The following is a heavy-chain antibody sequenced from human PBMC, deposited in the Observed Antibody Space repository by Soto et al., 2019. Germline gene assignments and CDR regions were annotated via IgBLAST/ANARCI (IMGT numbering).Heavy chain of an antibody. V-gene: IGHV1-18*01. CDR1: GYTFTSYG. CDR3: ARGRSVEY. D-gene: IGHD3-3*01. CDR2: ISAHNGNT. Sequence: QVHLVPYGAEVKTPGASVKVSCKASGYTFTSYGITWVRQAPGQGLEWMGWISAHNGNTDYAQKLQGRVIVTRDTSTSTAYMELRSLISDDAAVYYCARGRSVEYLSKGARVTVAS. J-gene: IGHJ4*02.